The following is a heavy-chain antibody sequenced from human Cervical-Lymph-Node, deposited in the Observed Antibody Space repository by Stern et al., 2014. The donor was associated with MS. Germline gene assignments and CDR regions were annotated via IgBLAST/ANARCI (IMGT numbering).Heavy chain of an antibody. J-gene: IGHJ4*02. V-gene: IGHV1-18*01. CDR1: GYTFSSYG. CDR3: ASGGGAGGGY. CDR2: ISACNGNT. D-gene: IGHD3-16*01. Sequence: VHLVESGAEVKKPGASVKVSCKASGYTFSSYGINWVRQAPGKGLEWMGRISACNGNTNYAQKLQGIVTMTTNTSTSTAYMELRSLKSDDTAVDYCASGGGAGGGYWGQGTLVTVSS.